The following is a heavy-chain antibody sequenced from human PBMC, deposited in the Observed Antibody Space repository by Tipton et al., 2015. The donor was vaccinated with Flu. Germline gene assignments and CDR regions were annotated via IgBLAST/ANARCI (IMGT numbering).Heavy chain of an antibody. CDR2: IYASGST. D-gene: IGHD3-16*01. J-gene: IGHJ4*02. CDR3: ARYSRVGGLDY. Sequence: GLVKPSETLFLMCTVSGGSISSYYWTWIRQPAGKGLEWIGRIYASGSTNYNPSFTSRVTMSVDTSKNQFSLKLSSVTAADTAVYYCARYSRVGGLDYWGQGTLVTVSS. V-gene: IGHV4-4*07. CDR1: GGSISSYY.